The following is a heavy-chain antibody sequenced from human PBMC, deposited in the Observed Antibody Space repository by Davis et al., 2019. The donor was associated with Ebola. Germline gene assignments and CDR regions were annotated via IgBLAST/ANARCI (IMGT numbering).Heavy chain of an antibody. CDR2: INPSGGST. Sequence: ASVKVSCKASGYTFTSYYMHWVRQAPGQGLEWMGIINPSGGSTSYAQKFQGRVTMTRDTSTSTVYMELSSLRSEDTAVYYCARYGYSGYGYYYYYMDVWGKGTTVTVSS. J-gene: IGHJ6*03. CDR3: ARYGYSGYGYYYYYMDV. CDR1: GYTFTSYY. D-gene: IGHD5-12*01. V-gene: IGHV1-46*01.